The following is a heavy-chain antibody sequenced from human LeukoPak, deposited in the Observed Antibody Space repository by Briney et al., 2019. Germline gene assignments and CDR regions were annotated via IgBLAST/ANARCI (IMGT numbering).Heavy chain of an antibody. Sequence: GASVKVSCKPSGYTFATYSMHWVRQAPGQRLDWRGWVNAGNGITKSSQKFQGRVTMTRDTSASTVYMELRSLTSEDTAVYYCARRGGGHGVDVWGQGTTVTVSS. CDR1: GYTFATYS. CDR3: ARRGGGHGVDV. D-gene: IGHD3-16*01. V-gene: IGHV1-3*01. J-gene: IGHJ6*02. CDR2: VNAGNGIT.